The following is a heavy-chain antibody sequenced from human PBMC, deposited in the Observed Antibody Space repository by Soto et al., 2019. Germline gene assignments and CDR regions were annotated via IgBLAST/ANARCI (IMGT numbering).Heavy chain of an antibody. J-gene: IGHJ4*02. Sequence: PSETLSLTCTVSGGSISSGGYYWSWIRQHPGKGLEWIGYIYYSGSTYYNPSLKSRVTISVDTSKNQFSLKLSSVTAADTAVYYCAGGSAPNFYMLSGYPDYWGQGTLVTVS. D-gene: IGHD3-9*01. V-gene: IGHV4-31*03. CDR1: GGSISSGGYY. CDR3: AGGSAPNFYMLSGYPDY. CDR2: IYYSGST.